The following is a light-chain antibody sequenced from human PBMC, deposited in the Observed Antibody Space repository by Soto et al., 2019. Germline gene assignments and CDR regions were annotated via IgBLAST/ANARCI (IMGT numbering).Light chain of an antibody. CDR1: SGSIASNY. CDR2: EDN. J-gene: IGLJ1*01. V-gene: IGLV6-57*01. Sequence: NFMLTQPHSVSESPGKTVTISCTRSSGSIASNYVQWYQQRSCSSPTTVIYEDNPRPPAVPDGFSGSIDISSNSASLAVCGLDTEEEADYCCQSYDSSNYVFGTGTKLTVL. CDR3: QSYDSSNYV.